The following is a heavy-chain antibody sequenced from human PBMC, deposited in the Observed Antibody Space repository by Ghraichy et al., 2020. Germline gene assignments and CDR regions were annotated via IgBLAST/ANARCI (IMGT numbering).Heavy chain of an antibody. CDR1: GFTFSDHA. CDR2: TWYDGSNK. J-gene: IGHJ6*03. Sequence: SCAASGFTFSDHAMHWVRQAPGKGLEWVAQTWYDGSNKDYGDSVKGRFIISRDNSKNTLHLEMNNLRVADTAVYYCARGRYCSGGICPQHYCYMDVWGKGTTVTVSS. D-gene: IGHD2-15*01. V-gene: IGHV3-33*08. CDR3: ARGRYCSGGICPQHYCYMDV.